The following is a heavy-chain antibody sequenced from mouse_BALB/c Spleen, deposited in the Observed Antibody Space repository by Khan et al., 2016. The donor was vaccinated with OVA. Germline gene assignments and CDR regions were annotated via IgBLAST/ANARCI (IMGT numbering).Heavy chain of an antibody. CDR3: ARAYYRYDGYYAMDY. V-gene: IGHV2-6-4*01. D-gene: IGHD2-14*01. CDR2: IWGGGGT. CDR1: EFSLSRYN. J-gene: IGHJ4*01. Sequence: QMQLEESGPGLVAPSQSLSITCTVSEFSLSRYNIHWVRQPPGKGLEWLGMIWGGGGTDYNSALKSRLSISKDNSKRQVFLKMNSLQTDDTAMYXCARAYYRYDGYYAMDYWGQGTSVTVSS.